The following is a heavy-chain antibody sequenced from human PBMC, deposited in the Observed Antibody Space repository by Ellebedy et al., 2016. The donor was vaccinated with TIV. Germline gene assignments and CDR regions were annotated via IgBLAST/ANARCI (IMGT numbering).Heavy chain of an antibody. CDR3: ARDLSPTGTTYYYGMDV. CDR2: MNPIRGNT. D-gene: IGHD1-7*01. CDR1: GYTFTSFD. V-gene: IGHV1-8*01. J-gene: IGHJ6*02. Sequence: ASVKVSXXASGYTFTSFDINWVRQATGQGLEWMGWMNPIRGNTGYAQKFQGRIAMTGDLSTSTVYMDLYSLTSEDTAVYYCARDLSPTGTTYYYGMDVWGQGTTVTVSS.